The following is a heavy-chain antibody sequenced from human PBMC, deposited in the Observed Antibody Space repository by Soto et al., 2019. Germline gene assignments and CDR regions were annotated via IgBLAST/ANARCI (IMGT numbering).Heavy chain of an antibody. D-gene: IGHD4-17*01. J-gene: IGHJ6*03. Sequence: EVLLVESGGGLVQPDRPLRLSCEASGFNFENYAMHWVRQAPGKGLEWVSAISWNSGQLDYAGSVRGRFTNSRDNGKNSLYLEMNSLRPDDTALYFCAKDKSTGEYSYYRYMDVWGRGTTVIVSS. CDR2: ISWNSGQL. CDR1: GFNFENYA. V-gene: IGHV3-9*01. CDR3: AKDKSTGEYSYYRYMDV.